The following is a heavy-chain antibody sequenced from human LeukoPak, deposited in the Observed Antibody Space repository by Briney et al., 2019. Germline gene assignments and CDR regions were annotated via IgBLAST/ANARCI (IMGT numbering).Heavy chain of an antibody. V-gene: IGHV3-74*01. Sequence: PGGSLRLSCGASGFTFSSYWMHWVRQAPGKGLVWVSRVSPDGSNTGYADSVKGRFTISRDNAKNTLYLQMNSLRAEDTAVYYCVRSFDYWGQGTLVTVSS. CDR3: VRSFDY. CDR1: GFTFSSYW. J-gene: IGHJ4*02. CDR2: VSPDGSNT.